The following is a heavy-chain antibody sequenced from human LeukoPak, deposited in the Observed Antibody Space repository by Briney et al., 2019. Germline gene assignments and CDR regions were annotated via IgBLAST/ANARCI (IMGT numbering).Heavy chain of an antibody. CDR1: GFTFSSYA. Sequence: PGGSLRLSCAASGFTFSSYAMSWVRQAPGKGLEWVSAISGSGGSTYYADSVKGRFTISRDNSKNTLYLQMNSLRAEDTAVYYCAKSSSLGWLLYGDYWGQGTLVTVSS. J-gene: IGHJ4*02. CDR3: AKSSSLGWLLYGDY. V-gene: IGHV3-23*01. CDR2: ISGSGGST. D-gene: IGHD3-3*01.